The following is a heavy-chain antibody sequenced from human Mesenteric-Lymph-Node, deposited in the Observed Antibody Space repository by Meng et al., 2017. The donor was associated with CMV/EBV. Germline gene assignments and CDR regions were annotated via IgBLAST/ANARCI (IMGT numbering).Heavy chain of an antibody. J-gene: IGHJ4*03. V-gene: IGHV6-1*01. CDR3: VRDYYCNTAACSFDY. D-gene: IGHD2/OR15-2a*01. CDR2: TFYRSKWYT. Sequence: SQTLSLTCAISGDSVSTNSAAWNWIRQSPSRGLEWLGRTFYRSKWYTNYAESVKSRITINPDTSNNQFSLHLNSVTPEDTAVYYCVRDYYCNTAACSFDYWGRGTLVTVSS. CDR1: GDSVSTNSAA.